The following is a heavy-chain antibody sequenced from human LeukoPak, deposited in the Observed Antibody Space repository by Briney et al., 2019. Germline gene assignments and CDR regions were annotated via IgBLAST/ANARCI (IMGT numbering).Heavy chain of an antibody. CDR3: ARSPNSSGYHYRAFDI. CDR1: GGSISSYY. V-gene: IGHV4-4*07. J-gene: IGHJ3*02. Sequence: PSETLSLTCTVSGGSISSYYWSWIRQPAGRGLEWIGRIYTSGSTNYNPSLKSRVTMSIDTSKNQFSLKLSSVTAADTAVYYCARSPNSSGYHYRAFDIWGQGTMVTVSS. D-gene: IGHD3-22*01. CDR2: IYTSGST.